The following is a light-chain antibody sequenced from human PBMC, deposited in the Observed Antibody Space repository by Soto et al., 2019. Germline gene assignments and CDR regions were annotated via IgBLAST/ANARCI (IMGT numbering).Light chain of an antibody. CDR2: GAS. J-gene: IGKJ1*01. Sequence: EIVLTQSPGTLSLSPGERATLSCRASQSVFNNHIGWYQQKPGQAPRRLIFGASFRATGIPDRFNGSGSGTDFTLTISRLEPEDFAVYYCQQYGSSPTTFGQGTKVDIK. CDR3: QQYGSSPTT. V-gene: IGKV3-20*01. CDR1: QSVFNNH.